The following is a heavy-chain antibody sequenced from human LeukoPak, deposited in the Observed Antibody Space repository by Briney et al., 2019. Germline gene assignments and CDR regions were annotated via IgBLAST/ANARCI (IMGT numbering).Heavy chain of an antibody. D-gene: IGHD5-18*01. Sequence: SETLSLTCTVSGGSISSGSYYWSWIRQPAGKGLEWIGRIYTSRSTNYNPSLKSRVTISVDTSKNQFSLKLSSVTAADTAVYYCARSGYSYGPIDYWGQGTLVTVSS. J-gene: IGHJ4*02. CDR3: ARSGYSYGPIDY. V-gene: IGHV4-61*02. CDR2: IYTSRST. CDR1: GGSISSGSYY.